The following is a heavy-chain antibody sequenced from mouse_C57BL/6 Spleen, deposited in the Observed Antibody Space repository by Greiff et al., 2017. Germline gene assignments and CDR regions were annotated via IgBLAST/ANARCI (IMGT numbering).Heavy chain of an antibody. CDR1: GFTFSSYG. J-gene: IGHJ2*01. CDR2: ISSGGSYT. Sequence: EVQLKESGGDLVKPGGSLKLSCAASGFTFSSYGMSWVRQTPDKRLEWVATISSGGSYTYYPDSVKGRFTISRDNAKNTLYLQMSSLKSEDTAMYYCARPFYYYGSSYFDYWGQGTTLTVSS. D-gene: IGHD1-1*01. CDR3: ARPFYYYGSSYFDY. V-gene: IGHV5-6*01.